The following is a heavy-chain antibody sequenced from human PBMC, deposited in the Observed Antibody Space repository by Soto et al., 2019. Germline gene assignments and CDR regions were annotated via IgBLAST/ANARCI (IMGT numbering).Heavy chain of an antibody. CDR2: ISDYNGDT. Sequence: ASVKVSCKASGYSFTTQGIRWERGAPGHGLERMGWISDYNGDTHYVQRVQGRLTMTTDTSTSTAYMELRSLTSDDTAVYDCASDPPFTGILRGTPLMDVWGQGTTVTVSS. D-gene: IGHD1-1*01. CDR3: ASDPPFTGILRGTPLMDV. J-gene: IGHJ6*02. V-gene: IGHV1-18*01. CDR1: GYSFTTQG.